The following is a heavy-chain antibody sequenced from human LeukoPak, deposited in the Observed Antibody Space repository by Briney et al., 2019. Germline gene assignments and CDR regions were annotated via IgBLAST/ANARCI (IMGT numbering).Heavy chain of an antibody. V-gene: IGHV3-23*01. D-gene: IGHD3-10*01. CDR2: FGGSDDSP. CDR1: GFSIGSQA. Sequence: GGSLRLSCAASGFSIGSQAMSWVRQAPGQGLQWVSGFGGSDDSPHHADSVKGRFTISRDNSKNTLYLQLNSLRAEDTAVYYCAKISSFGEFAISDFDYWGQGTLVTVSS. J-gene: IGHJ4*02. CDR3: AKISSFGEFAISDFDY.